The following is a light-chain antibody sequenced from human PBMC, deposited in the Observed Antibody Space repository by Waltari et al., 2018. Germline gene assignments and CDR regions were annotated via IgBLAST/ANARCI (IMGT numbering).Light chain of an antibody. CDR1: QSLSTW. V-gene: IGKV1-5*03. Sequence: DIQMTQSHSTLSSSVGERVTITSLASQSLSTWLAWYQHKPGEAPKLLIYKASILESGVPSRFSGSGSGTEFTLTISSLQPDDFATYYCQQYNTYSYTFGQVTKVEI. CDR3: QQYNTYSYT. CDR2: KAS. J-gene: IGKJ2*01.